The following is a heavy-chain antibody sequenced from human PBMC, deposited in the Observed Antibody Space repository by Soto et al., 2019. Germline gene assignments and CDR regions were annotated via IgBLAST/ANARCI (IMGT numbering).Heavy chain of an antibody. V-gene: IGHV4-39*01. CDR2: IYYSGST. D-gene: IGHD3-22*01. CDR3: ARCTSDYYDSSGYYYYFDY. Sequence: SETLSLTCTVSGGSISSSSYYWGWIRQPPGKGLEWIGSIYYSGSTYYNPSLKSRVTISVDTSKNQFSLKLSSVTAADTAVYYCARCTSDYYDSSGYYYYFDYWGQGTLVTVSS. J-gene: IGHJ4*02. CDR1: GGSISSSSYY.